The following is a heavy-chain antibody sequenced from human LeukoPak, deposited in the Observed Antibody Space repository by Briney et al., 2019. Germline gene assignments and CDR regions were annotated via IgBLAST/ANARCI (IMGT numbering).Heavy chain of an antibody. J-gene: IGHJ4*02. Sequence: GGSLRLSCAASGFTFSSYSMNWVRQAPGKGLEWVSSISSSSSYIYYADSVKGRFTISRDDSKNTLHLQMNSLRAEDTAVCYCAREGIDCSGGSCYSQYYFDYWGQGTLVTVSS. D-gene: IGHD2-15*01. V-gene: IGHV3-21*01. CDR1: GFTFSSYS. CDR3: AREGIDCSGGSCYSQYYFDY. CDR2: ISSSSSYI.